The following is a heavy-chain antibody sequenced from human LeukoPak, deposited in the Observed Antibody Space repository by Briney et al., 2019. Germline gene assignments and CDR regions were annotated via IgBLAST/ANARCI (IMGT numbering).Heavy chain of an antibody. D-gene: IGHD6-19*01. V-gene: IGHV3-23*01. J-gene: IGHJ4*02. CDR2: LSGSGITT. Sequence: PGGSLRLSCAASGFTFSNSTMSWVRQAPGKGLEWVSTLSGSGITTYYADSVKGRFTISRDNSKNTLYLQMNSLRAEDTAVYYCARERESSGWYFDYWGQGTLVTVSS. CDR3: ARERESSGWYFDY. CDR1: GFTFSNST.